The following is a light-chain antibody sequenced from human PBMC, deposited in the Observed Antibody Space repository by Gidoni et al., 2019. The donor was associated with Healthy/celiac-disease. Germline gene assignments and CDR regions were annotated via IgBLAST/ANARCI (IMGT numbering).Light chain of an antibody. V-gene: IGKV4-1*01. CDR1: QSVLYSSNNKNY. CDR2: WAT. CDR3: QQYYSTPIT. J-gene: IGKJ5*01. Sequence: DIVMTQSPYSLAVSLGERATINCKSSQSVLYSSNNKNYLAWYQQKPGQPPKLLLYWATTRESGVPDRCSGSGSGKYFTLTSSSLQAEDVAVYYCQQYYSTPITFGQGTRLEIK.